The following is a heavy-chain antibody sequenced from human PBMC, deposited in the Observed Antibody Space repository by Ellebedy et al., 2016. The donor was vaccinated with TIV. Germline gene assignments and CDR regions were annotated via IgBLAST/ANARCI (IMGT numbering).Heavy chain of an antibody. CDR2: ITPNSGRT. D-gene: IGHD3-16*01. CDR1: GFSFTGYY. V-gene: IGHV1-2*04. CDR3: ARGMKLGIVWYYFDY. Sequence: AASVKVSCKASGFSFTGYYIHWVRQAPGQGLEWMGWITPNSGRTKYAQKFQDWVTITRDTSISTAYMELSSLRLEDTAVYYCARGMKLGIVWYYFDYWGQGSLVTVSS. J-gene: IGHJ4*02.